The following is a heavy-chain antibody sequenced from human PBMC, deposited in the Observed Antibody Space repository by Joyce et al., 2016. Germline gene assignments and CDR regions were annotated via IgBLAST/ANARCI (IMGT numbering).Heavy chain of an antibody. V-gene: IGHV3-7*01. Sequence: EVQLVESGGGLVQPGGSLRLSCAASGFTFSTYWMSWVRHAPGKGLEWVANIKQDGSEKYYVDSVKGRFTISRDNAKNSLYLQMNSLRVEDTAVYYCARGQDFYGSGSQPLDCWGQGTLVTVSS. CDR3: ARGQDFYGSGSQPLDC. CDR1: GFTFSTYW. CDR2: IKQDGSEK. D-gene: IGHD3-10*01. J-gene: IGHJ4*02.